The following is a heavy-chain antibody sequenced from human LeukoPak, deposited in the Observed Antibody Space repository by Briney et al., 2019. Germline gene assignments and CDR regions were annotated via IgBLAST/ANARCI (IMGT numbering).Heavy chain of an antibody. V-gene: IGHV1-2*02. CDR2: INPNSGGT. D-gene: IGHD3-16*01. CDR1: GYTFTDYY. CDR3: ATWGLHFDI. Sequence: ASVKVSCKASGYTFTDYYMHWVRQAPGQGLEWMGWINPNSGGTNYAQKFQGRVTMTRDTSINTAYMELSRLTSDDTAVYFCATWGLHFDIWGQGTMVIVAS. J-gene: IGHJ3*02.